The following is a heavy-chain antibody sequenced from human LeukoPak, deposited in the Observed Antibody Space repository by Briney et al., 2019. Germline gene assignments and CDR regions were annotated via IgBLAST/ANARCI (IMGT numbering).Heavy chain of an antibody. CDR2: INPNSGGT. V-gene: IGHV1-2*02. D-gene: IGHD4-17*01. CDR1: GYTFTGYY. CDR3: ARAEGDYGDYVQFGAEYFQH. J-gene: IGHJ1*01. Sequence: GASVKVSCKASGYTFTGYYMHWVRQAPGQGLEWMGWINPNSGGTNYAQKFQGRVTMTRDTSISTAYMELSRLGSDDTAVYYCARAEGDYGDYVQFGAEYFQHWGQGTLVTVSS.